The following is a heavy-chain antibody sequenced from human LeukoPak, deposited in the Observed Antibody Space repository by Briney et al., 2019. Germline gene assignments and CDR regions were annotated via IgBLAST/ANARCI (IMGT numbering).Heavy chain of an antibody. D-gene: IGHD5-12*01. CDR1: GDSINNQF. V-gene: IGHV4-4*07. CDR3: MKDFQRRLPSV. Sequence: SETLSLTCTVFGDSINNQFRSWIRQPAGKGLEWIGRIYSSGRTDYNPSLKSRVTMSVDTSKNQFSVRLTSVTAADTAVYYCMKDFQRRLPSVWGRGTLVTVSS. J-gene: IGHJ2*01. CDR2: IYSSGRT.